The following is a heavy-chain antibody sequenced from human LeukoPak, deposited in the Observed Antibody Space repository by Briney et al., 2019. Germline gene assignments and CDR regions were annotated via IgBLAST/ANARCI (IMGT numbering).Heavy chain of an antibody. CDR3: ARDVGIAVADSFDP. CDR1: GGTFSSYA. V-gene: IGHV1-69*05. D-gene: IGHD6-13*01. J-gene: IGHJ5*02. CDR2: IIPIFGTA. Sequence: ASVKVSCKASGGTFSSYAISWVRQAPGQGLEWMGGIIPIFGTANYAQKFKGRVTMTTDTSTSTAYMEVRGLRSDDTAMYYCARDVGIAVADSFDPWGQGTLVTVSS.